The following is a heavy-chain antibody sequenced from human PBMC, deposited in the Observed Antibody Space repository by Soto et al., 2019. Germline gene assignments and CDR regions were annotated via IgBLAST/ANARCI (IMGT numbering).Heavy chain of an antibody. D-gene: IGHD6-13*01. J-gene: IGHJ4*02. Sequence: PSETLSLTCTVSGGSVSSGSYYWSWIRQPPGKGLEWIGYTYYSGRTNYNPSLKSRVTISVDTSKNQFSLKLSSVTAADTAVYYCARGVYSSSWYHNYFDSRGAGLLVSVS. CDR2: TYYSGRT. CDR1: GGSVSSGSYY. V-gene: IGHV4-61*01. CDR3: ARGVYSSSWYHNYFDS.